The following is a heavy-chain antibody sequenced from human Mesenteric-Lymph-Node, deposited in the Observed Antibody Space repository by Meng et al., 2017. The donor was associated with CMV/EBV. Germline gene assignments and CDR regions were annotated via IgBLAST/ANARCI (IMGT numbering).Heavy chain of an antibody. J-gene: IGHJ4*02. CDR3: ARDGVAGTYYFDY. Sequence: CKASGDTFTSYYMHWVRQAPGQGLEWMGIINPSGGSTTYAQKFQGRVTMTRDTSTNTVYMELNSLRSEDTAVYSCARDGVAGTYYFDYWGQGTLVTVSS. CDR1: GDTFTSYY. V-gene: IGHV1-46*01. D-gene: IGHD6-19*01. CDR2: INPSGGST.